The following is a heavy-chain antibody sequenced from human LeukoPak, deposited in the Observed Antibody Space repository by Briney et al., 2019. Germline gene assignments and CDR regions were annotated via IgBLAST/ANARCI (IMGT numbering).Heavy chain of an antibody. CDR1: GGSISSYY. CDR2: IYYSGST. V-gene: IGHV4-59*08. J-gene: IGHJ4*02. D-gene: IGHD6-13*01. CDR3: ARHQRKAAAGMGGFDY. Sequence: SETLSLTCTVSGGSISSYYWSWIRQPPGKGLEWIGYIYYSGSTNYNPSLKSRVTISVDTSKNQFSLKLSSVTAADTAVYYCARHQRKAAAGMGGFDYWGQGTLVTVSS.